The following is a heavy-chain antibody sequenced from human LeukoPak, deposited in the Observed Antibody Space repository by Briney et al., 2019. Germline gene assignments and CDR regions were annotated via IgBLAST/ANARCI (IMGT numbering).Heavy chain of an antibody. D-gene: IGHD3-22*01. CDR3: ARHSAYDSSGYYYPQSAFLDYFDY. J-gene: IGHJ4*02. V-gene: IGHV4-39*01. CDR2: IYYSGST. Sequence: SETLSLTCTVSGGSISSSSYYWGWIRQPPGKGLEWIGSIYYSGSTYYNPSLKSRVTISVDTSKNQFSLMLSSVTAADTAVYYCARHSAYDSSGYYYPQSAFLDYFDYWGQGTLVTVSS. CDR1: GGSISSSSYY.